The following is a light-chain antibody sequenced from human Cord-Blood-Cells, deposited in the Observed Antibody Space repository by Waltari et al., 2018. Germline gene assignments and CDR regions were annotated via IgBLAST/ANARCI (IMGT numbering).Light chain of an antibody. CDR3: SSYTGSSTLV. Sequence: QSALTQPASVSGSPGQSITISCTGTSSDVGGYNYVSWYQQHPAKAPKLMIYDVSNRPSGVSNRFSGSKSGNTASLTISGLQAEDEADYYCSSYTGSSTLVVGTGTKVTVL. CDR1: SSDVGGYNY. CDR2: DVS. V-gene: IGLV2-14*01. J-gene: IGLJ1*01.